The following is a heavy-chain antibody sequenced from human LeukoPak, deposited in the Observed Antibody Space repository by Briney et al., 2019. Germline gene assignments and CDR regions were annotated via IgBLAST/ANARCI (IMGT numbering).Heavy chain of an antibody. Sequence: GGSLRLSCAASGFTFSSYAMSWVRQAPGKGLEWVSATSGSGGSTYYADSVKGRFTISRDNSKNTLYLQMNSLRAEDTAVYYCAKGILVSYLYYDILTDPGGDYWGQGTLVTVSS. CDR3: AKGILVSYLYYDILTDPGGDY. D-gene: IGHD3-9*01. CDR2: TSGSGGST. V-gene: IGHV3-23*01. CDR1: GFTFSSYA. J-gene: IGHJ4*02.